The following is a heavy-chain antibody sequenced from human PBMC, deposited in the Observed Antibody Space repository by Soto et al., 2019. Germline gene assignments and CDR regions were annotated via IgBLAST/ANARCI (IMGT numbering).Heavy chain of an antibody. J-gene: IGHJ4*02. V-gene: IGHV1-69*12. CDR1: GGTFSIYA. CDR3: ARDLGSGYGPGDY. D-gene: IGHD5-12*01. Sequence: QVQLVQSGAEVKKPGSSVKVSCKASGGTFSIYAVSWVRQAPGQGLEWMGGIIPIIGTRNYAQRFQGRIPINGDESTGTAYMELSSLKPEGTAVYYCARDLGSGYGPGDYWGQGTLVTVSS. CDR2: IIPIIGTR.